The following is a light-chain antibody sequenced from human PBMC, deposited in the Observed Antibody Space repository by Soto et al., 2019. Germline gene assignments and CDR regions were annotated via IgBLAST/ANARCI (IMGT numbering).Light chain of an antibody. Sequence: EIVLTQSLGTLSLSPGERATLSCRARQSVSGSYLAWYQQKPGQSPRVLIYDASSRATGIPDRFSGSGSGTDFTLTISRLEPEDFAVYYCQQYATRPWTFGQGTKVESK. CDR3: QQYATRPWT. J-gene: IGKJ1*01. CDR1: QSVSGSY. CDR2: DAS. V-gene: IGKV3-20*01.